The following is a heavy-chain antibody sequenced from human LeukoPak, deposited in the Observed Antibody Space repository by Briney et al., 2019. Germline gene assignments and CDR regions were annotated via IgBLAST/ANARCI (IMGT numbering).Heavy chain of an antibody. CDR1: GFTFSSYA. CDR2: ISGSGGST. CDR3: ARDPGPTGWLEYYFDY. D-gene: IGHD5-12*01. J-gene: IGHJ4*02. V-gene: IGHV3-23*01. Sequence: QPGGSLRLSCAASGFTFSSYAMSWVRQAPGKGLEWVSAISGSGGSTYYADSVKGRFTISRDNAKNSLYLQMNSLRAEDTAVYYCARDPGPTGWLEYYFDYWGQGTLVTVSS.